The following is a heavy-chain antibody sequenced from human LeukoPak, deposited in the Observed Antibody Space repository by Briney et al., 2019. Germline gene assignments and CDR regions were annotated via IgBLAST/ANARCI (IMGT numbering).Heavy chain of an antibody. CDR1: GDSVSSNSAA. CDR3: AREGWAMEIAAAGNLDY. J-gene: IGHJ4*02. CDR2: TYYRSKWYN. D-gene: IGHD6-13*01. V-gene: IGHV6-1*01. Sequence: SQTLSLTCAISGDSVSSNSAAWNWIRQSPSRGLEWLGRTYYRSKWYNDYAVSVESRITINPDTSKNQFSLQLNSVTPEDTAVYYCAREGWAMEIAAAGNLDYWGQGTLVTVSS.